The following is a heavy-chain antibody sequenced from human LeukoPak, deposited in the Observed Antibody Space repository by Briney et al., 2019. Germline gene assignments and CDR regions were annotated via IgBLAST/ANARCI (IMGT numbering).Heavy chain of an antibody. V-gene: IGHV4-34*01. CDR1: VGSFSGYY. CDR2: INHSGST. D-gene: IGHD5-18*01. J-gene: IGHJ4*02. CDR3: ASKPTDTAMDY. Sequence: SETLSLTCAVYVGSFSGYYWSWIRQPPGKGLEWIGEINHSGSTNYNPSLKSRVTMSVDTSKNQFSLKLSSVTAADTAVYYCASKPTDTAMDYWGQGTLVTVSS.